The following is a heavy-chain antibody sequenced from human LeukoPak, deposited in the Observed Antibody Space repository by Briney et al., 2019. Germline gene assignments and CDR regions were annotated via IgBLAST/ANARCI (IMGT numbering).Heavy chain of an antibody. V-gene: IGHV3-23*01. J-gene: IGHJ4*02. CDR2: ISGSGGST. D-gene: IGHD3-10*01. CDR1: GFTFSSYA. CDR3: ATTYGSGSYYTDY. Sequence: PGGSLRLSCAASGFTFSSYAMSWVRQAPGKGLEWVSAISGSGGSTYYADPVKGRFTISRDNSKNTLYLQMNSLRAEDTAVYYCATTYGSGSYYTDYWGQGTLVTVSS.